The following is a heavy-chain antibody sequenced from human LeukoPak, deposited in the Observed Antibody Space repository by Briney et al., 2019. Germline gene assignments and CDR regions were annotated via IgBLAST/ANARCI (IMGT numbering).Heavy chain of an antibody. CDR2: IYSDGSAT. CDR3: ARALVYSSGWYLDY. V-gene: IGHV3-74*01. CDR1: GFTFSNYW. J-gene: IGHJ4*02. D-gene: IGHD6-19*01. Sequence: GGSLRLSCAASGFTFSNYWMHWVRQAPGKGLVWVSRIYSDGSATSYADSVKGRFTISRDNAKNTLYLQVNSLRGKDTAVYYCARALVYSSGWYLDYWGRGTLVTVSS.